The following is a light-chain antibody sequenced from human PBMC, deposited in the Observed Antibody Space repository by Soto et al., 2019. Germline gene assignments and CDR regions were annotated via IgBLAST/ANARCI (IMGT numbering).Light chain of an antibody. J-gene: IGKJ1*01. V-gene: IGKV3-15*01. CDR3: QQYNNWPPA. CDR1: QSVSGN. Sequence: EIVMTQSPATLSVSPGERATLSCRTSQSVSGNLAWYQQKPGQAPRLLIYGASTRATGIPARFSGGGSGTEFPLNISSLQSEDFAVYYCQQYNNWPPAFGQGPKVELK. CDR2: GAS.